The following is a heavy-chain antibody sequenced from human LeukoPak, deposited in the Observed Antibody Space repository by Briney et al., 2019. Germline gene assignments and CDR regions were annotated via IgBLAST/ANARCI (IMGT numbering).Heavy chain of an antibody. CDR1: GFTVSSNY. V-gene: IGHV3-66*01. CDR2: IYSGGST. Sequence: GGSLRLPCAASGFTVSSNYMSWVRQAPGKGLEWVSVIYSGGSTYYADSVKGRFTISRDSAANSLYLQMNSLRAEDTAVYYCVRDEYSSTVVGSWGQGTLVTVSS. CDR3: VRDEYSSTVVGS. D-gene: IGHD6-13*01. J-gene: IGHJ5*02.